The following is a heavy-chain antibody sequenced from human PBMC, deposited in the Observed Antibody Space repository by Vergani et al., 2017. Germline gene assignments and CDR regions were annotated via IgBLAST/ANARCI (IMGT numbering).Heavy chain of an antibody. Sequence: QVQLVQSGAEVKKPGSSVKVSCKASGGTFSSYAISWVRQAPGQGLEWMGRIIPILGIANYAQKFQGRVTITADKSTSTAYMELSRLRSDDTAVYYCARMQALGPGGYYFDYWGQGTLVTVSS. CDR2: IIPILGIA. CDR3: ARMQALGPGGYYFDY. D-gene: IGHD3-16*01. J-gene: IGHJ4*02. V-gene: IGHV1-69*04. CDR1: GGTFSSYA.